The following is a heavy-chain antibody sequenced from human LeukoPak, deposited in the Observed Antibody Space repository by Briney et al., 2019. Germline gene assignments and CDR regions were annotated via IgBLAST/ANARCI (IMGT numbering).Heavy chain of an antibody. CDR3: AKDPNYYDSSGNYYFDY. V-gene: IGHV3-23*01. J-gene: IGHJ4*02. D-gene: IGHD3-22*01. CDR1: GFTFSSYA. CDR2: ITGSGGTT. Sequence: GGSLRLSCAASGFTFSSYAMSWVRQAPGKGLEWVAAITGSGGTTYYGDSVKGRFTISRDNSKNTLYLQMNSLRAEDTAVYYCAKDPNYYDSSGNYYFDYWGQGTLVTVSS.